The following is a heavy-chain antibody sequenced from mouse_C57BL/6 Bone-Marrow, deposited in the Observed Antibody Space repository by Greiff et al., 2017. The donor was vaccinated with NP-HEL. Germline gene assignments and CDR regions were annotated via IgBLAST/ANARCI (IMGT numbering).Heavy chain of an antibody. CDR1: GYTFTSYW. CDR2: IHPNSGST. CDR3: ARRFITTVYAMDY. Sequence: VQLQQPGAELVKPGASVKLSCKASGYTFTSYWMHWVKQRPGQGLEWIGMIHPNSGSTNYNEKFKSKATLTVDKSSSTAYMQLSSLTSEDSAFYYCARRFITTVYAMDYWGQGTSVTVSS. D-gene: IGHD1-1*01. V-gene: IGHV1-64*01. J-gene: IGHJ4*01.